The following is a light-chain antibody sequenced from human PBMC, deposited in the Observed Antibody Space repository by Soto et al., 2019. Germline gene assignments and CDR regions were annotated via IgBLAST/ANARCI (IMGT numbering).Light chain of an antibody. CDR2: KAS. V-gene: IGKV1-5*03. CDR1: QSISSW. J-gene: IGKJ1*01. CDR3: QQYNSYSWT. Sequence: QVTQSHSTLSASVGDRVTITCRASQSISSWLAWYQQKPGKAPKLLIYKASSLESGVPSRFSGSGSGTEFTLTISSLQPDDFATYYCQQYNSYSWTFGQGTKV.